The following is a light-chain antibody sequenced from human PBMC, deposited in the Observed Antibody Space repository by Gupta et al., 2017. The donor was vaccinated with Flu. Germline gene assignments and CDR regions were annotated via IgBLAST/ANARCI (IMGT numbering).Light chain of an antibody. CDR3: QQYKNWPPSIFT. J-gene: IGKJ3*01. CDR1: QSVSSN. Sequence: EIVMTQSPATLSVSPGERATLSCRASQSVSSNLAWYQQKPGQAPRLLIYGASTRATGIPARFSGSGSGTECTLTISSLQSEDCAVYYCQQYKNWPPSIFTFGPGTKVDIK. V-gene: IGKV3-15*01. CDR2: GAS.